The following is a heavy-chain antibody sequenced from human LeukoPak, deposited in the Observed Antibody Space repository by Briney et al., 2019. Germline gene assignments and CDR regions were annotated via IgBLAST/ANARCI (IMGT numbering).Heavy chain of an antibody. CDR2: IYTSGST. CDR1: GGSISSYY. D-gene: IGHD3-10*01. V-gene: IGHV4-4*09. J-gene: IGHJ4*02. Sequence: PSETLSLTCTVSGGSISSYYWSWIRQPPGKGLEWIGYIYTSGSTNYNPSLKSRVTISVDTSKNQFSLKLSSVTAADTAVYYCARQEWFGETIWGQGTLVTVSS. CDR3: ARQEWFGETI.